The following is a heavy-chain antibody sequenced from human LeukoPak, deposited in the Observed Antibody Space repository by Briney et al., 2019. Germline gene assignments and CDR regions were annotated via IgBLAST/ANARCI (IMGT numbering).Heavy chain of an antibody. CDR1: GFTFSTYI. V-gene: IGHV3-21*01. CDR2: ISSSSSYI. J-gene: IGHJ4*02. CDR3: ARSEGGDWTPFDY. D-gene: IGHD2-21*02. Sequence: PGGSLRLSCAASGFTFSTYIINWVRQAPGKGLEWVSSISSSSSYIYYADSVKGRFTISRDKAKNSLYLQMDSLRAEDTAVYYCARSEGGDWTPFDYWGQGTLVTVSS.